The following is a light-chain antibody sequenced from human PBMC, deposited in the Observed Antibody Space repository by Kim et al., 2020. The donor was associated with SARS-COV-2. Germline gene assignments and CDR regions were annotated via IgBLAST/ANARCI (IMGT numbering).Light chain of an antibody. V-gene: IGLV3-19*01. CDR3: TSRDITINLQ. Sequence: SSELTQDPAVSVAMEPTVRITCQGDTLRRYSATWYQQQPGQAPILVIYDKNNRPSGIPDRSSGSISGNTSSLTTTGTQARAEAAYYSTSRDITINLQFG. CDR2: DKN. J-gene: IGLJ2*01. CDR1: TLRRYS.